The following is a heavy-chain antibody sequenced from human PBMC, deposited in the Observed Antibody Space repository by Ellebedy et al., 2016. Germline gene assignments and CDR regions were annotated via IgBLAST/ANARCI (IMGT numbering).Heavy chain of an antibody. CDR2: IIPILGIA. CDR3: ARGYGDYVPRFDY. CDR1: GGTFSSYA. J-gene: IGHJ4*02. Sequence: SVKVSCKASGGTFSSYAISWVRQAPGQGLEWMGGIIPILGIANYAQKFQGRVTITADKSTSTAYMELSSLRSEETAVYYCARGYGDYVPRFDYWGQGTLVTVSS. D-gene: IGHD4-17*01. V-gene: IGHV1-69*10.